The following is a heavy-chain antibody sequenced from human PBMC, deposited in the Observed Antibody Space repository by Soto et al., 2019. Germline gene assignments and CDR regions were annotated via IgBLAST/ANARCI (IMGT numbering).Heavy chain of an antibody. V-gene: IGHV4-59*01. J-gene: IGHJ6*02. CDR1: GGSFNSYY. CDR2: MYSGST. CDR3: ARDRVSYSGDYPYYYGMDV. D-gene: IGHD4-17*01. Sequence: PSETLSLTCTVSGGSFNSYYWSWVRQTPGKGLEWIGYMYSGSTYYNPSLKTRVTFSLDTSKNQFSLKLTSVTAADTAVYYCARDRVSYSGDYPYYYGMDVWGQGTRSPSP.